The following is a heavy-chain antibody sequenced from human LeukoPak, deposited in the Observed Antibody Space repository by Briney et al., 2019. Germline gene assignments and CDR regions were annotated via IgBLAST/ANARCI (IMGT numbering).Heavy chain of an antibody. CDR1: GYTFTGYY. D-gene: IGHD3-3*01. V-gene: IGHV1-2*06. Sequence: ASVKVSCKASGYTFTGYYMHWVRQAPGQGLEWMGRINPNSGGTNYAQKFQGRVTMTRDTSISTAYMELSRLRSDDTAVHYCARAQTGETYDFWSGYPIYYYMDVWGKGTTVTVSS. J-gene: IGHJ6*03. CDR2: INPNSGGT. CDR3: ARAQTGETYDFWSGYPIYYYMDV.